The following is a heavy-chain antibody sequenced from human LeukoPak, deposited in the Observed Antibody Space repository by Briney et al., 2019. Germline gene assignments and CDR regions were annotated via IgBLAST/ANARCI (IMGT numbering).Heavy chain of an antibody. V-gene: IGHV1-69*13. J-gene: IGHJ4*02. Sequence: SVKVSCKTSGGTFSNSAINWVRQAPGQGLEWMGGIIPIFGTPNYAHTFEGRVTITADESTSTAYMELSGLRSDDTAIYYCAVVGAGVIGMGILGSLDFWGQGTLVSVSS. CDR3: AVVGAGVIGMGILGSLDF. CDR1: GGTFSNSA. CDR2: IIPIFGTP. D-gene: IGHD3/OR15-3a*01.